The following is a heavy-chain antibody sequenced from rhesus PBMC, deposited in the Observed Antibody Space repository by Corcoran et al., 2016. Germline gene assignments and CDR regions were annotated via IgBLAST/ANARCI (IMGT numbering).Heavy chain of an antibody. CDR2: IYSNGEST. D-gene: IGHD6-25*01. CDR3: ARYPLSGSWRGRFDV. Sequence: QVQLQESGPGVVKPSETLSLTCAVSGGSISSGYYYWSWIRQPPGKGLEWIGGIYSNGESTNYNPSLKSRVTISKDTSKNQFSLKLRSVTAADPAVYYCARYPLSGSWRGRFDVWGAGVLVTVSS. V-gene: IGHV4S12*01. J-gene: IGHJ5-1*01. CDR1: GGSISSGYYY.